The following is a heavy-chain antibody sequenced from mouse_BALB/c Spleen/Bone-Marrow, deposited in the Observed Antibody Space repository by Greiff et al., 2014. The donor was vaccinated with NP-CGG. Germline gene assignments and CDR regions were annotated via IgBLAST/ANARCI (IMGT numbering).Heavy chain of an antibody. CDR3: ARWEYYAMDY. V-gene: IGHV14-3*02. J-gene: IGHJ4*01. D-gene: IGHD4-1*01. Sequence: VQLKASGAELVKPGASVKLSCTASGFNIKDPYMHWVKQRPEQGLEWIGRIDPANGNTKYDPKFQGKATITADTSSNTAYLQLSSLTSEDTAVYYCARWEYYAMDYWGQGTSVTVSS. CDR1: GFNIKDPY. CDR2: IDPANGNT.